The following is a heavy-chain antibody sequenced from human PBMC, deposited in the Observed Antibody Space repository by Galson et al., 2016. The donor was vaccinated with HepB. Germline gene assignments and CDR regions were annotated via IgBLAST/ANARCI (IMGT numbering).Heavy chain of an antibody. CDR1: GYNFSNYW. V-gene: IGHV5-51*01. CDR3: VREDFDN. Sequence: QSGAEVKEPGGSLKISCEASGYNFSNYWIGWVRQMPGKGLECMGIIYPGDSDTRLSPSFKGQVTISADNSISTAYLQWSSLKASDTAIYYCVREDFDNWGQGTLVTVSS. J-gene: IGHJ4*02. CDR2: IYPGDSDT.